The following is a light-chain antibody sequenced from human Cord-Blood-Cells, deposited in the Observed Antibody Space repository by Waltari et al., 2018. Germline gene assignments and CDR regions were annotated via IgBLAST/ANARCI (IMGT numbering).Light chain of an antibody. Sequence: QLVLTQSPSASASLAASVKLTSTLSSGHSSYAIARHPQQPEKGPRYLMKLNSDGSHSKGDGIPDRFSGSSSGAERYLTISSLQSEDEADYYCQTWGTGIGVFGGGTKLTVL. CDR2: LNSDGSH. CDR1: SGHSSYA. V-gene: IGLV4-69*01. CDR3: QTWGTGIGV. J-gene: IGLJ3*02.